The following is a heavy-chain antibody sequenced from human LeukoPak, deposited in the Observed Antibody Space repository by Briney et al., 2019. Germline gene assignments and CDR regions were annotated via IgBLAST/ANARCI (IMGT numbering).Heavy chain of an antibody. CDR2: IYSDGNT. Sequence: PGGSLRLSCAASGFTVSSNYMSWVRQAPGKGLEWVSVIYSDGNTYYADSVKGRFTISRDNARNILYLQMNSLRAEDTAVYYCARVYDVLTGGFDHWGQGALVTVSS. V-gene: IGHV3-53*01. D-gene: IGHD3-9*01. CDR1: GFTVSSNY. J-gene: IGHJ4*02. CDR3: ARVYDVLTGGFDH.